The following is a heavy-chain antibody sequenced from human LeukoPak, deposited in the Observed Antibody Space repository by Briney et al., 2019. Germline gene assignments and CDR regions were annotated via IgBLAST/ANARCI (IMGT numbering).Heavy chain of an antibody. D-gene: IGHD2-15*01. Sequence: SETLSLTCTVSGGSISSSSYYWGWIRQPPGKGLDWIGSIYYSGSTYYNPSLKSRVTISLDKSKNQFSLKLSSVTAADTAVYYCARAEGYCSGGSCYPAYYFDYWGQGTLVTVSS. CDR2: IYYSGST. J-gene: IGHJ4*02. CDR3: ARAEGYCSGGSCYPAYYFDY. CDR1: GGSISSSSYY. V-gene: IGHV4-39*07.